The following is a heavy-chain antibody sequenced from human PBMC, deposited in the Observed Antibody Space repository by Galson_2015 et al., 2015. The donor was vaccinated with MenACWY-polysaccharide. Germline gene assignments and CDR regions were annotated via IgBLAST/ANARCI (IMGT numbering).Heavy chain of an antibody. Sequence: SLRLSCAASGFTFSDYAIHWVRQAPGKGLEWVAVISFDGQYSGFADSVRGRFTISRDNSIDTVYLQMNGLRIEDTAVYHCARDQGSSDYHFYYHGMDVWGQGTTVAVSS. CDR2: ISFDGQYS. CDR3: ARDQGSSDYHFYYHGMDV. J-gene: IGHJ6*02. V-gene: IGHV3-30*04. CDR1: GFTFSDYA. D-gene: IGHD6-19*01.